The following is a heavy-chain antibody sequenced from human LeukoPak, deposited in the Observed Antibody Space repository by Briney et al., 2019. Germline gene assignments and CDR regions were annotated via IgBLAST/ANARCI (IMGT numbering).Heavy chain of an antibody. Sequence: PGGSLRLSCAASGFTVSGHPMSWVRQAPGKGLEWVSVIYSGGSTYYADSVKGRFTISRDNSKNTLYLQMNSLRAEDTAVYYCAKESSGYYFDYWGQGTLVTVSS. CDR2: IYSGGST. CDR1: GFTVSGHP. D-gene: IGHD6-19*01. CDR3: AKESSGYYFDY. V-gene: IGHV3-53*01. J-gene: IGHJ4*02.